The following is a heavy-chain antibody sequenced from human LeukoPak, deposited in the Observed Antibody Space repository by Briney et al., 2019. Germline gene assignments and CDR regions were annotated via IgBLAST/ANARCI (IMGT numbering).Heavy chain of an antibody. V-gene: IGHV4-4*07. Sequence: PSETLSLTCTVSGGSISSYYWSWIRQPAGKGLEWIGRIYTSGRTNYNPSLKSRVTMSVDTSKNQFSLKLSSVTAADTAVYYCARDSSFKGSSWYKTTVYYYYMDVWGKGTTVTISS. CDR1: GGSISSYY. CDR3: ARDSSFKGSSWYKTTVYYYYMDV. J-gene: IGHJ6*03. D-gene: IGHD6-13*01. CDR2: IYTSGRT.